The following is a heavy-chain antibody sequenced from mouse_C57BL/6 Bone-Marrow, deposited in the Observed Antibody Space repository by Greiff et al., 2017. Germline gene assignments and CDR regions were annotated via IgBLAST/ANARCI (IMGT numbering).Heavy chain of an antibody. Sequence: EVQLVESGAELVRPGASVKLSCTASGFNIKNTYMHWVKQRPEQGLEWIGRIDPANGNTKYAPKFQGKATITADTSSNTAYLQLSSLTSEDTAIYYCASLYGSRAWYFDVWGTGTTVTVSS. J-gene: IGHJ1*03. V-gene: IGHV14-3*01. CDR3: ASLYGSRAWYFDV. CDR1: GFNIKNTY. CDR2: IDPANGNT. D-gene: IGHD1-1*01.